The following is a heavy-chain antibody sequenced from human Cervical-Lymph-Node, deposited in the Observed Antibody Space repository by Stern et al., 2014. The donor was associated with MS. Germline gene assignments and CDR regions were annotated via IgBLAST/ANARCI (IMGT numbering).Heavy chain of an antibody. CDR2: ISGFNGNT. CDR3: SRGGVSGADAFDI. J-gene: IGHJ3*02. CDR1: GYTFGNYG. Sequence: QDPLVQSGAEVKKPGASVKVSCKASGYTFGNYGITWVRQAPGQGLEYAGWISGFNGNTFDAQSLQGRVTLTTDTSTTTAYMELRSLRSDDTAVYYCSRGGVSGADAFDIWGQGTLVTVSS. D-gene: IGHD6-19*01. V-gene: IGHV1-18*01.